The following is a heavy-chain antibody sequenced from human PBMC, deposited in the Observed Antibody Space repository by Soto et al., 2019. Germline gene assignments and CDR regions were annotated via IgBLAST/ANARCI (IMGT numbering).Heavy chain of an antibody. J-gene: IGHJ4*02. CDR1: GGSISSSNW. CDR2: IYHSGST. V-gene: IGHV4-4*02. Sequence: PSETLSLTCAVSGGSISSSNWWSWVRQPPGKGLEWIGEIYHSGSTNYNPSLKSRVTISVDKSKNQFSLRLSSVTAADTAVYYCARETTYYYDSSGYPLDYWGQGTLVTVS. CDR3: ARETTYYYDSSGYPLDY. D-gene: IGHD3-22*01.